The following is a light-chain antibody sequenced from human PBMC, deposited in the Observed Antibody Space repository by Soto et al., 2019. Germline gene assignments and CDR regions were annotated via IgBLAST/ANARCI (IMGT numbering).Light chain of an antibody. CDR3: QSYDSSNHGF. Sequence: NFMLTQPHSVSESPGKTVTISCTGSSCSIASNYVQWYQQRPGSAPTTVIYEDNQRPSGVPDRFSGSIDSSSNSASLTISGLKTEDEADYYCQSYDSSNHGFFGTGTKLTVL. J-gene: IGLJ1*01. CDR1: SCSIASNY. CDR2: EDN. V-gene: IGLV6-57*02.